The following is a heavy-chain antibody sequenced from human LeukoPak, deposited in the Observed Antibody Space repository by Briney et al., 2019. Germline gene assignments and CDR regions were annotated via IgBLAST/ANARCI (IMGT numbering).Heavy chain of an antibody. J-gene: IGHJ6*03. Sequence: AETLSLTCTVSGGSIRSYYWSWIRQPAGKGLEGIGYIYYNGNTNYNPSLKSRVSISVDTSKNQFALELSSVTAADTAVYYCARGNSSGYPFGYYYYYMDVWGKGTTVTVSS. CDR2: IYYNGNT. V-gene: IGHV4-59*01. CDR1: GGSIRSYY. D-gene: IGHD3-22*01. CDR3: ARGNSSGYPFGYYYYYMDV.